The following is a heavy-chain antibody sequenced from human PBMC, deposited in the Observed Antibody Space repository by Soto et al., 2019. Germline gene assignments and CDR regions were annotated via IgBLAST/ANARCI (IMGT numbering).Heavy chain of an antibody. CDR1: GGAFNTFC. CDR2: IIPFFRTA. J-gene: IGHJ4*02. Sequence: RASVNVSCKSSGGAFNTFCFSWVRQAPGQGLEWMGGIIPFFRTANYAQKFQDRVTITADESTSTVYMDLRSLRSEDTAKYYCARSPPMDSGDKYFYDFWGQGALVTVSS. CDR3: ARSPPMDSGDKYFYDF. V-gene: IGHV1-69*13. D-gene: IGHD4-17*01.